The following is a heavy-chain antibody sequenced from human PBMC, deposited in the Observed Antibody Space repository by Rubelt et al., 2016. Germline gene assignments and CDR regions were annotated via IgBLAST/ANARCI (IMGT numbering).Heavy chain of an antibody. V-gene: IGHV5-51*01. Sequence: EVQLVQSGPEVKKPGESLKISCKGSGYSFTTYWIGWVRQMPGKGLEWMGIIYPGDADTRYSPTYPGQVTISADKSISTAYLQWSSLKASDTAMYYCARLERFFGPFDPWGQGSLVTVSS. CDR3: ARLERFFGPFDP. CDR1: GYSFTTYW. J-gene: IGHJ5*02. CDR2: IYPGDADT. D-gene: IGHD1-1*01.